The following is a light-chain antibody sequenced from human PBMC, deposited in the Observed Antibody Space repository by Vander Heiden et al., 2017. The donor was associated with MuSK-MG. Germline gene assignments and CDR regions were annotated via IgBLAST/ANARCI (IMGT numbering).Light chain of an antibody. J-gene: IGKJ4*01. CDR2: DAC. CDR3: QRDYTLPLT. CDR1: QDISNY. Sequence: DIQMTQSPSSLSASVGDRVTITCQASQDISNYLNWYQQKPGKAPKLLIYDACNSEIGVPSRFSGSGSGTDFTFSIISLQPEDIATYYCQRDYTLPLTFGGGTKVEIK. V-gene: IGKV1-33*01.